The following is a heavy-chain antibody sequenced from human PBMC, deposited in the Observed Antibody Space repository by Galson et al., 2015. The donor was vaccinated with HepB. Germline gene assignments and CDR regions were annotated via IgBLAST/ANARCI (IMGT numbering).Heavy chain of an antibody. CDR3: ARTTGDLAAAQLDY. J-gene: IGHJ4*02. Sequence: QSGAEVKKPGESLKISCKGSGYTFTGYWIGWVRQMPGKGLQWMGIIYPGDSDTIYSPSFQGQVTISADKSINTAYLQWSSLKASDTAMYYCARTTGDLAAAQLDYWGQGALVTVSS. CDR2: IYPGDSDT. D-gene: IGHD6-13*01. V-gene: IGHV5-51*03. CDR1: GYTFTGYW.